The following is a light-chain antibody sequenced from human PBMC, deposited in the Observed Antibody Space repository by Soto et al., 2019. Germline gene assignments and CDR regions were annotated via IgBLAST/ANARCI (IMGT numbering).Light chain of an antibody. V-gene: IGKV3-11*01. Sequence: EIVLTQTPATLSMSPGERATLSCRASHSVRTYVAWYQQKPGQAPRLLIYDTSNRATGIPARFSGSGSGTDFTLTISRLEPEDFAVYYCQVYGRSPLNLTFGPGTKVDIK. CDR1: HSVRTY. CDR2: DTS. J-gene: IGKJ1*01. CDR3: QVYGRSPLNLT.